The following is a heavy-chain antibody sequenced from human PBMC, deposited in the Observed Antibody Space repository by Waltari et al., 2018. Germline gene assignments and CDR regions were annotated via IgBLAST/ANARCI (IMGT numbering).Heavy chain of an antibody. CDR1: GFTFSSYW. D-gene: IGHD2-21*01. J-gene: IGHJ2*01. CDR2: TNSDGSST. CDR3: ARINRLRNWYFDV. Sequence: EVQLVESGGGLVQPGGYLRLPCAASGFTFSSYWMHWARQPPGKGLVWVSRTNSDGSSTSYADSVKGRFTISRDNAKSTVYLQMNSLTAEDTAVYYCARINRLRNWYFDVWGRGTLVTVSS. V-gene: IGHV3-74*01.